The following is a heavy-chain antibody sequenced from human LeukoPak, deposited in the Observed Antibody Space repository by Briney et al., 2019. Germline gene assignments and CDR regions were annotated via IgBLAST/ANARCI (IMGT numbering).Heavy chain of an antibody. J-gene: IGHJ4*02. D-gene: IGHD6-13*01. V-gene: IGHV3-53*01. CDR1: GFTVSSNY. CDR3: AREKGGSSWPFDY. CDR2: IYSGGST. Sequence: GGSLRLSCAASGFTVSSNYMSWVRQAPGMGLEWVSVIYSGGSTYYADSVEGRFTISRDISKNTLYLQMNSLRVEDTAVYYCAREKGGSSWPFDYWGQGTLVTVSS.